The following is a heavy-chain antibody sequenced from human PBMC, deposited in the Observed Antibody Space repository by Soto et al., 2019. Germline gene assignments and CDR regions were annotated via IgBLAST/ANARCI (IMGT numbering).Heavy chain of an antibody. CDR2: IDPRNGGT. J-gene: IGHJ4*02. CDR1: GYTFSDYY. Sequence: QEQLVQSESDVKKPGASVTVSCKASGYTFSDYYIHWVRQAPGPGLEWMGWIDPRNGGTKYAQKFQDRFSMTTDTSTSTASMELRRLRSDDTAVFFCARVRYRNVIHAWGQGTLVTVSS. D-gene: IGHD2-2*01. CDR3: ARVRYRNVIHA. V-gene: IGHV1-2*02.